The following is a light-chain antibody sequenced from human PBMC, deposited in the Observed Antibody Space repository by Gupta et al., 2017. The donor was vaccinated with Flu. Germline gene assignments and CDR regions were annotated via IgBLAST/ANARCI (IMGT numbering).Light chain of an antibody. CDR3: QEFNHAPRT. V-gene: IGKV1-27*01. Sequence: DIQLTQSLSSLSASVGDRVIITCRASQGIGNYVTWYQQKPGKVPRLLIYAASILQSGVPSRFSGSGSGKEFTLTISSQQPEDVANYYCQEFNHAPRTFGQGTKVEIK. CDR2: AAS. CDR1: QGIGNY. J-gene: IGKJ1*01.